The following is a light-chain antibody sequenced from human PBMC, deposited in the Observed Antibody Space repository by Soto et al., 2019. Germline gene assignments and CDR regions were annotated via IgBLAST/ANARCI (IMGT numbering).Light chain of an antibody. CDR2: AAS. CDR3: QQYGTSPPWT. J-gene: IGKJ1*01. V-gene: IGKV3-20*01. Sequence: EIVLTQSPGTLSLSPGERATLSCRASQRVSSSYLAWYQQKVGQAPRLLIYAASSRATGVPDRFSGSGSGTDFTLAISSLEPEDFAVYSCQQYGTSPPWTSGKGTKVEV. CDR1: QRVSSSY.